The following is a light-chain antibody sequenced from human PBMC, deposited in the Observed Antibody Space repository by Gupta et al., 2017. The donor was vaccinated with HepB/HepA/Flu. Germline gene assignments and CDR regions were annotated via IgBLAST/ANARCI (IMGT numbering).Light chain of an antibody. J-gene: IGKJ2*04. Sequence: DIQMTQSPSSLSASVGDRVTITCRASQSISSYLNWYQQKPGKAPKLLIYAASSLQSGVPSRFSGSGSGTDFTLTISRLQPEDFATYYCQQSHSTPCSFGQRTKMDIK. V-gene: IGKV1-39*01. CDR2: AAS. CDR3: QQSHSTPCS. CDR1: QSISSY.